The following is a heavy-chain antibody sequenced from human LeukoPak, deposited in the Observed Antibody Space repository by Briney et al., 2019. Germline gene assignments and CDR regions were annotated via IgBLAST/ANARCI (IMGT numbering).Heavy chain of an antibody. CDR1: EFTFSSYA. J-gene: IGHJ4*02. D-gene: IGHD2-2*01. CDR3: AKRRYCTSTSCHDFDY. V-gene: IGHV3-23*01. CDR2: ISGSGGST. Sequence: GGSLRLSCAASEFTFSSYAMSWVRQAPGKGLEWVSVISGSGGSTDYADSVKGRFTISRGNSKNTLYLQMNSLRPGDTAVYYCAKRRYCTSTSCHDFDYWGQGTLVPVSS.